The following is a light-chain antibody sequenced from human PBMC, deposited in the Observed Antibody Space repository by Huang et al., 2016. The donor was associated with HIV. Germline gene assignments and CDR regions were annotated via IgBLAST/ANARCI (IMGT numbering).Light chain of an antibody. CDR2: AAS. Sequence: DIQGTQSPSSLSASVGDRVTITCRESQNIRKFLNWYQQKPNEAPKVIISAASTLQSGVPSRFSGSGSGTDFTLSISSLRPEDLATYYCQVSYRTPWTFGQGTKVEI. CDR1: QNIRKF. V-gene: IGKV1-39*01. CDR3: QVSYRTPWT. J-gene: IGKJ1*01.